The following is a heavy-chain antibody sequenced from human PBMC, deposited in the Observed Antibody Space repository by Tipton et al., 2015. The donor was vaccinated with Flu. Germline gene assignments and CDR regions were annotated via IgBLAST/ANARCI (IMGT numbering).Heavy chain of an antibody. CDR3: AFSRDGYAFDY. V-gene: IGHV4-59*01. CDR1: GGSISSYY. J-gene: IGHJ4*02. CDR2: IYYSGSS. Sequence: TLSLTCTGSGGSISSYYWSWIRQPPGKGLEWIAYIYYSGSSNYSPSLKSRVTISLDTSKNQFSLKLSSVTAADTAVYYCAFSRDGYAFDYWGQGALVTVSS. D-gene: IGHD5-24*01.